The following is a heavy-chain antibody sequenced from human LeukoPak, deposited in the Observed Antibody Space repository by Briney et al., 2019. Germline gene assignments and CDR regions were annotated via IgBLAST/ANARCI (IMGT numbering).Heavy chain of an antibody. CDR3: ARVGIAARGDFDY. CDR2: INPNSGGT. V-gene: IGHV1-2*02. CDR1: GGTFSSYG. J-gene: IGHJ4*02. Sequence: ASVKVSCKASGGTFSSYGISWVRQAPGQGLEWMGWINPNSGGTNYAQKFQGRVTMTRDTSISTAYMELSRLRSDDTAVYYCARVGIAARGDFDYWGQGTLVTVSS. D-gene: IGHD6-6*01.